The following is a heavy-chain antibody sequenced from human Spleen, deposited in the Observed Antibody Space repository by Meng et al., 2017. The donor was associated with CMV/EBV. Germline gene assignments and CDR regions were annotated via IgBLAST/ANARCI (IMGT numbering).Heavy chain of an antibody. CDR1: GGSFSGYY. Sequence: SETLSLTCAVYGGSFSGYYWSWIRQPPGKGLEWIGEINHSGSTNYNPSLKSRVTISVDTSKNQLSLKLSSVTAADTAVYYCASRSPMITFGGVIPHGMDVWGQGTTVTVSS. V-gene: IGHV4-34*01. J-gene: IGHJ6*02. CDR3: ASRSPMITFGGVIPHGMDV. D-gene: IGHD3-16*02. CDR2: INHSGST.